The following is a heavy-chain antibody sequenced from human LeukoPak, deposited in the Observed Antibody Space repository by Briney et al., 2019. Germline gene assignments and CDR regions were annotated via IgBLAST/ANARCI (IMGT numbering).Heavy chain of an antibody. CDR1: GGSTSSYY. J-gene: IGHJ4*02. CDR2: IYYSGST. Sequence: SETLSLTCTVSGGSTSSYYWSWIRQPPGKGLEWIGYIYYSGSTNYNPSLKSRLTISIDTSKNQFPLKLSSVTAADTAVYYCARHSGAGTGFVYWGQGTLVTVSS. CDR3: ARHSGAGTGFVY. D-gene: IGHD6-19*01. V-gene: IGHV4-59*08.